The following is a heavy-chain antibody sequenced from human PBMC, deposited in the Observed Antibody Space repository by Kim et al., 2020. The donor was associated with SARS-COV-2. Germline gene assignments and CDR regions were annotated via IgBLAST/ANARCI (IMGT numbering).Heavy chain of an antibody. V-gene: IGHV3-48*02. J-gene: IGHJ4*02. CDR3: ARGINHAFDY. CDR2: I. Sequence: IRYRDSVRGRFTISRDNAKNSLYLRMNSLRDEDTAVYYCARGINHAFDYWGQGILVTVSS.